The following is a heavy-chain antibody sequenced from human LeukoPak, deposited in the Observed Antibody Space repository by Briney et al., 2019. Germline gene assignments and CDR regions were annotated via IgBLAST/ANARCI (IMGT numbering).Heavy chain of an antibody. CDR3: AKGDCSSTSCYAPADY. J-gene: IGHJ4*02. D-gene: IGHD2-2*01. V-gene: IGHV3-23*01. CDR2: TSGNGGGT. CDR1: GFTFRSYA. Sequence: PGGSLRLSCAASGFTFRSYAMSWVRQAPGKGLEWVSATSGNGGGTYYADSVKGRFTISRDNSKNTLYLQMNSLRAEDTAVYYCAKGDCSSTSCYAPADYWGQGTLATVSS.